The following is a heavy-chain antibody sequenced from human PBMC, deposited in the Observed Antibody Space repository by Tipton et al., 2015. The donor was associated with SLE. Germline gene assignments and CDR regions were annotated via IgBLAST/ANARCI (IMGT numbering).Heavy chain of an antibody. CDR2: IYDTGNT. D-gene: IGHD1-26*01. J-gene: IGHJ3*02. CDR1: GGSFSSGGYS. Sequence: TLSLTCSVSGGSFSSGGYSWGWIRQPPGKGLEWIGYIYDTGNTYYNPSLKSRVTISLDRSKNQFSLKLTSVTAADTAVYYCARHEAYSGSSPFDIWGHGTMVTVSS. V-gene: IGHV4-30-2*01. CDR3: ARHEAYSGSSPFDI.